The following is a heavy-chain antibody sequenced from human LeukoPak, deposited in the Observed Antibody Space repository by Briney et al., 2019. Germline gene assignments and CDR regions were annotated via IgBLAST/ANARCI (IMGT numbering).Heavy chain of an antibody. Sequence: SESLSLTCTVSGGSISSYYWSWIRQPPGKGLEWIGRIYTSGSTNYNPSLESRVTISVDTSKNQFSLKLSSVTAADTAVYYCARSSDFWSGYSDYWGQGTLVTVSS. J-gene: IGHJ4*02. CDR2: IYTSGST. V-gene: IGHV4-4*08. CDR1: GGSISSYY. D-gene: IGHD3-3*01. CDR3: ARSSDFWSGYSDY.